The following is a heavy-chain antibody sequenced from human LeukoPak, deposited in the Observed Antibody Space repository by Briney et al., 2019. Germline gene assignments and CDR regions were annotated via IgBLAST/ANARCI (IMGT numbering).Heavy chain of an antibody. Sequence: GGSLRLSCAAPGLAFTNSWMSWVRQTPGEGLEWVANIKQDGSEKYYVDSVKGRFTISRDNAKNSLYLQMNSLTAEDTALYYCARLSTAVAGGDYWGQGALVTVSS. CDR1: GLAFTNSW. CDR2: IKQDGSEK. CDR3: ARLSTAVAGGDY. J-gene: IGHJ4*02. D-gene: IGHD6-19*01. V-gene: IGHV3-7*01.